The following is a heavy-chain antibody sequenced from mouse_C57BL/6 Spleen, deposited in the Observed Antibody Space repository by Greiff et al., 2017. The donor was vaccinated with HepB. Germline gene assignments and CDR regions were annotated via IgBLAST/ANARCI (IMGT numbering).Heavy chain of an antibody. Sequence: QVHVKQSGAELVKPGASVKLSCKASGYTFTSYWMHCVKQRPGQGLEWIGMIHPNSGSTNYNEKFKSKATLTVDKSSSIAYMQLSSLTSEDSAVYYCARSVYDGYYHWYFDVWGTGTTVTVSS. CDR1: GYTFTSYW. D-gene: IGHD2-3*01. CDR3: ARSVYDGYYHWYFDV. CDR2: IHPNSGST. J-gene: IGHJ1*03. V-gene: IGHV1-64*01.